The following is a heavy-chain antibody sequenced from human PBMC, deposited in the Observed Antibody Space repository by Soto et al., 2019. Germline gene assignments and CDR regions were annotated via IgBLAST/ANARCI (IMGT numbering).Heavy chain of an antibody. CDR1: GGSISSYY. Sequence: KTSETLSLTCAVSGGSISSYYWSWIRQPPGKGLEWIGYIYYSGSTNYNPSLKSRVTISVDTSKNQFSLKLTSVTAADTAVYYCARSRYTSGWWTPPFDYRGPGTLVTVSS. CDR2: IYYSGST. V-gene: IGHV4-59*01. J-gene: IGHJ4*02. D-gene: IGHD6-19*01. CDR3: ARSRYTSGWWTPPFDY.